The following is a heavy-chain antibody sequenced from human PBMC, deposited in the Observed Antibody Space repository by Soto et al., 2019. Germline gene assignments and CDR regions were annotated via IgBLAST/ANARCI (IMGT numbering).Heavy chain of an antibody. D-gene: IGHD2-2*01. CDR2: IYTSGST. CDR3: ATELYQQNDAFDI. Sequence: LSLTCTLSCGSISLYYWSWSGHPAGKGLEWIGRIYTSGSTNYNPSLKSRVTMSVDTSKNQFSLKLSSVTAADTAVYYCATELYQQNDAFDIWGQGTMVTVSS. J-gene: IGHJ3*02. V-gene: IGHV4-4*07. CDR1: CGSISLYY.